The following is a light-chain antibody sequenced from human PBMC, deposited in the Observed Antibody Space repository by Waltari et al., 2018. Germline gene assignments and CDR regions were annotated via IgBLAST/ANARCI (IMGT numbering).Light chain of an antibody. CDR3: SAYTSRGTLK. Sequence: QSALTQPASVSGSPGQSITISCTGNSDDIGASSYVTWYHQRPGKVPKLIIYDLTERPSGVSNRFSGSKSGSTASLTVSGLQAEDEGLFYCSAYTSRGTLKFGGGTRVTVL. CDR2: DLT. CDR1: SDDIGASSY. V-gene: IGLV2-14*03. J-gene: IGLJ2*01.